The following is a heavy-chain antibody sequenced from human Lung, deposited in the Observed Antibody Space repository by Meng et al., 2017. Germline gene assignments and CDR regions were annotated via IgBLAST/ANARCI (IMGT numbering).Heavy chain of an antibody. D-gene: IGHD4-11*01. CDR3: ARGPTTMAHDFDY. CDR2: INHSGST. V-gene: IGHV4-34*01. CDR1: GGSSSDYS. Sequence: VRLQLWGAGLLKPSGTLSLTCVVPGGSSSDYSCSGIRQPPGKGLEWIGEINHSGSTNYNPSLESRATISVDTSQNNLSLKLSSVTAADSAVYYCARGPTTMAHDFDYWGQGTLVTVSS. J-gene: IGHJ4*02.